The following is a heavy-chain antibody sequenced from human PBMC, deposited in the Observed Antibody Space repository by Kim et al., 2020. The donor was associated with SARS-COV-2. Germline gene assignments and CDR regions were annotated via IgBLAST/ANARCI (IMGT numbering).Heavy chain of an antibody. CDR3: ARGLVQNYDILTGYYLDS. J-gene: IGHJ4*02. Sequence: KGRFTISRDNAKKSLYLQMNSLRAEDTAVYYCARGLVQNYDILTGYYLDSWGQGTLVTVSS. V-gene: IGHV3-11*05. D-gene: IGHD3-9*01.